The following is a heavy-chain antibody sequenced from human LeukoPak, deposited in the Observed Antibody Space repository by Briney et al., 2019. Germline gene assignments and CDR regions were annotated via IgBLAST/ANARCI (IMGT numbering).Heavy chain of an antibody. D-gene: IGHD3-10*01. V-gene: IGHV3-66*01. CDR1: GFTFSSFY. Sequence: QSGGSLRLSCAASGFTFSSFYMHWVRQAPGKGLVWVSVIYTNGNTYYADSVKGRFTISRDSSKNMLYLQMNSLRAEDTAVYYCARDHYGLTSYPNPWGQGTLVTVSS. CDR3: ARDHYGLTSYPNP. CDR2: IYTNGNT. J-gene: IGHJ5*02.